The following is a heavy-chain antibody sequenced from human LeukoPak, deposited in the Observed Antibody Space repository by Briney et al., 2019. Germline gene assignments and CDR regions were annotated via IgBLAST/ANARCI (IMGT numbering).Heavy chain of an antibody. CDR3: ARGERYSGIDYYYYGMDV. D-gene: IGHD1-26*01. CDR1: GYTFTSYG. CDR2: ISAYNGNT. V-gene: IGHV1-18*01. Sequence: ASVKVSCKASGYTFTSYGISWVRQAPGQGLEWMGWISAYNGNTNYAQKLQGRVTMTTDTSTSTAYMELRSLRSDDTGVYYCARGERYSGIDYYYYGMDVWGQGTTVTVSS. J-gene: IGHJ6*02.